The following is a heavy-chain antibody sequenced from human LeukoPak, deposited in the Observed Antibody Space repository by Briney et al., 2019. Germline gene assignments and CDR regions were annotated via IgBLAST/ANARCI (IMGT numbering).Heavy chain of an antibody. CDR2: INGGNGYT. V-gene: IGHV1-3*01. CDR1: GYTFTNYA. D-gene: IGHD2-15*01. J-gene: IGHJ3*02. CDR3: ARDPPPDSFCSGGSCYSPVGFDI. Sequence: ASVKVSCKASGYTFTNYALHWVRQAPGQGLECMGWINGGNGYTRHLQKFQDRVTITQDTSANTAYLELSGLRSEDTAVYYCARDPPPDSFCSGGSCYSPVGFDIWGQGTMVTVSS.